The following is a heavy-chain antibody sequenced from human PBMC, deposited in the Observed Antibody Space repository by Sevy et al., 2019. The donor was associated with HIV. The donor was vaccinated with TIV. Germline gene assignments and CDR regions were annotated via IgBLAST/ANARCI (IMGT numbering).Heavy chain of an antibody. V-gene: IGHV3-30*04. CDR2: ISHDGSHK. CDR1: GFTFRNYA. D-gene: IGHD6-19*01. J-gene: IGHJ4*02. CDR3: ARDPTIYASGWYYFDY. Sequence: GGPLRLSCAASGFTFRNYAIHWVRQAPGKGLEWVAVISHDGSHKYSADSVKGRFTISRDNSKNTLYLQMNSLRAEDTAMYYCARDPTIYASGWYYFDYWGQGTLVTVSS.